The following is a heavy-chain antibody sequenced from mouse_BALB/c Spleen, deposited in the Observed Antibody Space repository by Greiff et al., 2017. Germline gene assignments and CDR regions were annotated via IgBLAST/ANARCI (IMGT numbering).Heavy chain of an antibody. CDR2: ISSGGST. J-gene: IGHJ3*01. V-gene: IGHV5-6-5*01. CDR1: GFTFSSYA. CDR3: ARGPAWFAY. Sequence: EVQVVESGGGLVKPGGSLKLSCAASGFTFSSYAMSWVRQTPEKRLEWVASISSGGSTYYPDSVKGRFTISRDNARNILYLQMSSLRSEDTAMYYCARGPAWFAYWGQGTLVTVSA.